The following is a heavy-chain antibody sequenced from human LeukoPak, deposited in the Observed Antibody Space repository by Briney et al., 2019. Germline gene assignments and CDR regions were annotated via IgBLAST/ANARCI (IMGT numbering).Heavy chain of an antibody. D-gene: IGHD6-19*01. J-gene: IGHJ3*02. Sequence: ASVKVSCKASGYTFTGYYMHWVRQAPGQGLEWMGIINPSGGSTSYAQKFQGRVTMTRDMSTSTVYMELSSLRSEDTAVYYCARVSSAHAFDIWGQGTMVTVSS. CDR2: INPSGGST. CDR3: ARVSSAHAFDI. CDR1: GYTFTGYY. V-gene: IGHV1-46*01.